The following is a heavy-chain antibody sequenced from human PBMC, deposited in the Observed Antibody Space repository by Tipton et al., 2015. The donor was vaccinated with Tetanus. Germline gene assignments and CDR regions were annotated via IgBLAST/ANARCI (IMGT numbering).Heavy chain of an antibody. CDR1: GFSFSSYG. J-gene: IGHJ4*02. V-gene: IGHV3-33*01. Sequence: SLRLSCAASGFSFSSYGMHWVRQAPGKGLEWVSVIWYDGSDRYYADSVKGRFTISRDNSKNMLYLQMNSLRAEDTAVYYWAREADCSGGSCYSGDFDYWGQGTPVTVSS. CDR3: AREADCSGGSCYSGDFDY. CDR2: IWYDGSDR. D-gene: IGHD2-15*01.